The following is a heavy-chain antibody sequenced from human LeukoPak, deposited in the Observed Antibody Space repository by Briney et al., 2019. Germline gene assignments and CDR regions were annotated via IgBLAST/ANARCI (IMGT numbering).Heavy chain of an antibody. V-gene: IGHV4-39*07. Sequence: SETLSLTCTVSGGSISSSTYYWGWIRQPPGKGLEWIGEINHSGSTNYNPSLKSRVTISVGTSKNQFSLKLSSVTAADTAVYYCARGGYPQIAAAFRGAFDIWGQGTMVTVSS. CDR3: ARGGYPQIAAAFRGAFDI. CDR1: GGSISSSTYY. D-gene: IGHD6-25*01. J-gene: IGHJ3*02. CDR2: INHSGST.